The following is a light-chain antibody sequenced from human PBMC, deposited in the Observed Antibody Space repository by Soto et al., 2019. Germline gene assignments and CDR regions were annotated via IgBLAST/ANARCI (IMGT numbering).Light chain of an antibody. V-gene: IGLV2-14*01. CDR3: SSYASDITHV. CDR2: EVS. J-gene: IGLJ3*02. CDR1: SSDVGAYNY. Sequence: QSVLTQPASVSGSPGQSITISCTGSSSDVGAYNYVSWYRQYPGKAPQVIIYEVSDRPSRISNRFSGSKSGNTASLTISGLQADDEGDYYCSSYASDITHVFGGVTQLTVL.